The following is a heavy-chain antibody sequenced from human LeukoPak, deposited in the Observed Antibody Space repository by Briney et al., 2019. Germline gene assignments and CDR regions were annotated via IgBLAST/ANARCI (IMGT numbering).Heavy chain of an antibody. CDR2: ISTKSGNT. D-gene: IGHD6-19*01. J-gene: IGHJ6*03. CDR3: ARGDPGIAVAGPVEYYYYYYYMDV. V-gene: IGHV1-18*01. Sequence: GASVKVSCKASGYTFTSNGISWVRQVPGQGLEWMAWISTKSGNTNYAQRFQGRVTVTTDTSTTTAYMELRGLRSDDTAVYYCARGDPGIAVAGPVEYYYYYYYMDVWGKGTTVTVSS. CDR1: GYTFTSNG.